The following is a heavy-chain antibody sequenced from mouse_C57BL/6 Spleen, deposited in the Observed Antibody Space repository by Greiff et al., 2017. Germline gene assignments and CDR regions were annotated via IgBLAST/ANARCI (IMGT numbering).Heavy chain of an antibody. Sequence: QVHVKQSGAELVRPGASVKLSCKASGYTFTDYYINWVKQRPGQGLEWIARIYPGSGNTYYNEKFKGKATLTAEKSSSTAYMQLSSLTSEDSAVYFCARWGNYYGSSSFDYWGQGTTLTVSS. J-gene: IGHJ2*01. V-gene: IGHV1-76*01. CDR3: ARWGNYYGSSSFDY. CDR1: GYTFTDYY. D-gene: IGHD1-1*01. CDR2: IYPGSGNT.